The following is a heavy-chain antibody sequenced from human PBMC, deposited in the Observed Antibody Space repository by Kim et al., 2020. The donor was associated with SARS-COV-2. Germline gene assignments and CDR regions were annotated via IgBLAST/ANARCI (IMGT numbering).Heavy chain of an antibody. J-gene: IGHJ6*02. D-gene: IGHD3-10*01. CDR3: ARDRIKRGVINEQYYYYYYVMDV. Sequence: GGSLRLSCAASGFTFSSYWMHWVRQAPGKGLVWVSRINSDGSSTSYADSVKGRFTISRDNAKNTLYLQMNSLRAEDTAVYYCARDRIKRGVINEQYYYYYYVMDVWGQGTTVTVSS. V-gene: IGHV3-74*01. CDR1: GFTFSSYW. CDR2: INSDGSST.